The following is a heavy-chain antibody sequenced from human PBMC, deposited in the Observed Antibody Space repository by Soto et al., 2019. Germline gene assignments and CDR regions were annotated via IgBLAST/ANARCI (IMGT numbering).Heavy chain of an antibody. CDR3: GRDHSSGWLEWCY. J-gene: IGHJ4*02. V-gene: IGHV1-3*01. D-gene: IGHD6-19*01. CDR1: GYTFTSYS. Sequence: ASMEVSCKASGYTFTSYSMHLVRQAPGQRLEWMGWINAGNGNTKYSQKFQGRVTITRDKSASTEYMELRSMRSEETAVYYWGRDHSSGWLEWCYWGQVNLVTVSS. CDR2: INAGNGNT.